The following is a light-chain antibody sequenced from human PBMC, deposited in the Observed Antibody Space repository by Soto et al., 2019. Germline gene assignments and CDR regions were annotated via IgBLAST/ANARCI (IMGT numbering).Light chain of an antibody. J-gene: IGLJ1*01. CDR2: GVT. Sequence: QAASVSGSPGQSITISCTGTSSDVGGYNYVSWYHQHPGIAPNLLIYGVTNRPSGVSTRFSGSKSGNTASLTISGLQAEDEADYHCSSYTSASTLLYLFGTGTKVTVL. V-gene: IGLV2-14*01. CDR3: SSYTSASTLLYL. CDR1: SSDVGGYNY.